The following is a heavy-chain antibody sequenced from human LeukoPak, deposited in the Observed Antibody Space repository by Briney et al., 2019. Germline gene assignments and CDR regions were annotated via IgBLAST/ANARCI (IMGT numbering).Heavy chain of an antibody. CDR3: AKGVVAATNAAYYGMDV. D-gene: IGHD2-15*01. CDR1: GFTFSSYS. Sequence: GGSLRLSCAASGFTFSSYSINWVRQAPGKGLEWVSSISSSRSYIYYADSVKGRFTISRDNSKNTLYLQMNSLRPEDTAVYYCAKGVVAATNAAYYGMDVWGQGTTVTVS. J-gene: IGHJ6*02. V-gene: IGHV3-21*01. CDR2: ISSSRSYI.